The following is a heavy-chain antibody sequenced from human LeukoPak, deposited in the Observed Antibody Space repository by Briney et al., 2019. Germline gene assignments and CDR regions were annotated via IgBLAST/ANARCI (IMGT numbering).Heavy chain of an antibody. CDR2: IWYDGSNK. Sequence: GGSLRLSCAASGFTFSSYGMHWVRQAPGKGLEWVAVIWYDGSNKYYADSVKGRFTISRDNSKNTLYLQMNSLRAEDTAVYYCSKDLTSDFGGGFDPWGQGTLVTVSS. V-gene: IGHV3-30*02. CDR3: SKDLTSDFGGGFDP. J-gene: IGHJ5*02. CDR1: GFTFSSYG. D-gene: IGHD3-10*01.